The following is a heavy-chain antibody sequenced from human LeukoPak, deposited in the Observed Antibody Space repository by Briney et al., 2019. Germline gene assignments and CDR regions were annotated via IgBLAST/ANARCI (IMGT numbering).Heavy chain of an antibody. Sequence: SETLSLTCAVYGGSFSGYYWSWIRRPPGKGLEWIGEINHSGSTNYNPSLKSRVTISVDTSKNQLSLKLSSMTAADTAVYYCARQWLVSPLFDYWGQGTLVTVSS. CDR1: GGSFSGYY. CDR3: ARQWLVSPLFDY. D-gene: IGHD6-19*01. J-gene: IGHJ4*02. CDR2: INHSGST. V-gene: IGHV4-34*01.